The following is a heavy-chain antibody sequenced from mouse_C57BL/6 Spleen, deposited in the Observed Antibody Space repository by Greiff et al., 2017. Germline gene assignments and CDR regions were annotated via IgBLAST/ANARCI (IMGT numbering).Heavy chain of an antibody. CDR3: TTPSPAY. J-gene: IGHJ3*01. Sequence: EVKLMESGAELVRPGASVKLSCTASGFNIKDDYMHWVKQRPEQGLEWIGWIDPENGDTEYASKFQGKATITADTSSNTAYLQLSSLASEDTAVYYCTTPSPAYWGQGTLVTVSA. CDR2: IDPENGDT. CDR1: GFNIKDDY. V-gene: IGHV14-4*01.